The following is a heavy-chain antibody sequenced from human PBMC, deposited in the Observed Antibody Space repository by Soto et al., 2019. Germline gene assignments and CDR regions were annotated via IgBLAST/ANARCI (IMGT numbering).Heavy chain of an antibody. Sequence: PSEALSLTCTVSGGSISRSSYYWGWIRQPPGKGLEWIGSIYYSGSTNYNPSLKSRVTISVDTSKNQISLKLSSVTAADTAVYYWARTDYDFRSVYYSPGARYYYYGMDVWGQGTRVTVSS. D-gene: IGHD3-3*01. J-gene: IGHJ6*02. V-gene: IGHV4-39*07. CDR3: ARTDYDFRSVYYSPGARYYYYGMDV. CDR2: IYYSGST. CDR1: GGSISRSSYY.